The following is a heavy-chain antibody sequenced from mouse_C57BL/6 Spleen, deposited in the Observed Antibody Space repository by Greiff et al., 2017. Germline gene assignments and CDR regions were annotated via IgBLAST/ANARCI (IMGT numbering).Heavy chain of an antibody. J-gene: IGHJ4*01. Sequence: VQLQQSGAELVKPGASVKISCKASGYAFSSYWMNWVKQRPGKGLEWIGQIYPGDGDTNYNGKFKGKATLTADKSSSTAYMQLSSLTSEDSAVYFCARYGYYSNYNYAMDYWGQGTSVTVSS. D-gene: IGHD2-5*01. CDR1: GYAFSSYW. CDR3: ARYGYYSNYNYAMDY. V-gene: IGHV1-80*01. CDR2: IYPGDGDT.